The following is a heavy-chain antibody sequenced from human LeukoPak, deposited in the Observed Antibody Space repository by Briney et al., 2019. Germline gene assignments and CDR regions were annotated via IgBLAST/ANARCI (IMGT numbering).Heavy chain of an antibody. Sequence: GGSLRLSCVASGFTFSSYAMSWVRQAPGKGLEWVSAISGSGGSTYYADSVKGRFTISRDNSKNTLYLQMNSLRAEDTAVYYCAKDLRDCSSTSCYTNYYYGMDVWGQGTTVTVSS. CDR1: GFTFSSYA. J-gene: IGHJ6*02. D-gene: IGHD2-2*02. CDR2: ISGSGGST. CDR3: AKDLRDCSSTSCYTNYYYGMDV. V-gene: IGHV3-23*01.